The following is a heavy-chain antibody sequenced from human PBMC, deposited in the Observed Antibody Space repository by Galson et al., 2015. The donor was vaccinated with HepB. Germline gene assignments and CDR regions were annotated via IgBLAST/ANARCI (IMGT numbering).Heavy chain of an antibody. CDR3: NRGRGDYYYGMDV. CDR2: IKSKTDGGTT. V-gene: IGHV3-15*07. CDR1: GFTFSNAW. J-gene: IGHJ6*02. Sequence: SLRLSCAASGFTFSNAWMNWVRQAPGKGLEWVGRIKSKTDGGTTDYAAPVKGRFTISRDDSKNTLYLQMNSLKTEDTAVYYCNRGRGDYYYGMDVWGQGTTVTVSS. D-gene: IGHD3-16*01.